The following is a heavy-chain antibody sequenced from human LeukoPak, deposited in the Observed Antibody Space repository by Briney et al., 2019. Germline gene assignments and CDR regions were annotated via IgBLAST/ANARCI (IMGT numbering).Heavy chain of an antibody. CDR3: AREPLGWYDAFDI. D-gene: IGHD2-15*01. CDR1: GGSISSSSYY. V-gene: IGHV4-39*02. CDR2: SYYSGST. J-gene: IGHJ3*02. Sequence: SSETLSLTCTVSGGSISSSSYYWGWIRQPPGKGLEWIGSSYYSGSTYYNPSLKSRVTISVDTSKNQFSLKLSSVTAADTAVYYCAREPLGWYDAFDIWGQGTMVTVSS.